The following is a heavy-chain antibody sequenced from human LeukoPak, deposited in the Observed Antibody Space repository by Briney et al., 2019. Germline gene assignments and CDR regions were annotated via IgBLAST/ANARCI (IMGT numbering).Heavy chain of an antibody. Sequence: SVKVSCEASGGTFSSYAISWVRQAPGQGLEWMGRIIPILGIANYAQKFQGRVTITADKSTSTAYMELSSLRSEDTAVYYCARDIPHTFDIWGQGTMVTVSS. CDR3: ARDIPHTFDI. V-gene: IGHV1-69*04. J-gene: IGHJ3*02. CDR1: GGTFSSYA. CDR2: IIPILGIA.